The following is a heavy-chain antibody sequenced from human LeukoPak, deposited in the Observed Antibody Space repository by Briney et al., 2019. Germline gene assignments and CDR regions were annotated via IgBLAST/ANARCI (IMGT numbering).Heavy chain of an antibody. CDR1: GGSISSYY. V-gene: IGHV4-59*01. J-gene: IGHJ3*02. CDR2: IYYSGST. CDR3: AREGIAAARNAFDI. D-gene: IGHD6-13*01. Sequence: SETLSLTCTVSGGSISSYYWSWIRQPPRKGLEWIGYIYYSGSTNYNPSLKSRVTISVDTSKNQFSLKLSSVTAADTAVYYCAREGIAAARNAFDIWGQGTMVTVSS.